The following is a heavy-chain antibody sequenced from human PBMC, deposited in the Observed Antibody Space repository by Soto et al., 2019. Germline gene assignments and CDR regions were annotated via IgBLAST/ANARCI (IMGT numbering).Heavy chain of an antibody. CDR3: ARILKAEAGQFDY. Sequence: SETLSLTCTVSGDSISSYYWGWVRQPPGKGLEWLANIFHSGRTYYNPSLKSRSTISVDTSKNQFSLKVNSVTAADTAVYYCARILKAEAGQFDYWGRGTLVTVSS. V-gene: IGHV4-59*04. CDR2: IFHSGRT. J-gene: IGHJ4*02. D-gene: IGHD6-19*01. CDR1: GDSISSYY.